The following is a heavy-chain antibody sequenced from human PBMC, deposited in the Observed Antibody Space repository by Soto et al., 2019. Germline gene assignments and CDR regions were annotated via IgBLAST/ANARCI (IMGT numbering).Heavy chain of an antibody. CDR1: GGTFSSYA. Sequence: ASVKVSCKASGGTFSSYAISWVRQAPGQGLEWMGGIIPIFGTAKYAQKFQGRVTITADESTSTAYMELRSLRSEDTAVYYCARDRGVYSNSYYYYGMDVWGQGTTVTVSS. CDR3: ARDRGVYSNSYYYYGMDV. CDR2: IIPIFGTA. D-gene: IGHD4-4*01. J-gene: IGHJ6*02. V-gene: IGHV1-69*13.